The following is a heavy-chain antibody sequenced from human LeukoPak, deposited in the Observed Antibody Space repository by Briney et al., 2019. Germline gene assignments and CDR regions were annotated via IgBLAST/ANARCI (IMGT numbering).Heavy chain of an antibody. CDR1: GRLSSNYC. Sequence: PSETLSLTCAVPGRLSSNYCWTWIRQSPGEVREWIGEINQRGRTHYTPALKNSITMSVETTKNQVALRLTSVTAAATAVYYCARVDGVSGYWGQGTLVTVSS. CDR2: INQRGRT. J-gene: IGHJ4*02. D-gene: IGHD4-17*01. V-gene: IGHV4-34*01. CDR3: ARVDGVSGY.